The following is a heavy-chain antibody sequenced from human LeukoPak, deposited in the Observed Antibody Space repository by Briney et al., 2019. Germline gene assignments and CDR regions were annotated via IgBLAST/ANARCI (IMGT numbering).Heavy chain of an antibody. D-gene: IGHD2-21*02. CDR3: ASGGDPLDY. CDR2: IYYSGNT. CDR1: GGSISSSGYY. Sequence: PSETLSLTCTVSGGSISSSGYYWGWIRQPPGKGLEYIGNIYYSGNTYYKPSLKSRVTISVDTSKNQFYLKLSSVTAADTAVYYCASGGDPLDYWGQGTLVTVSS. V-gene: IGHV4-39*01. J-gene: IGHJ4*02.